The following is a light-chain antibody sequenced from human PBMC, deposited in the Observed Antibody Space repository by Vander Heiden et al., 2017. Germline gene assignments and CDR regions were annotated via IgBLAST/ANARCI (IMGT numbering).Light chain of an antibody. CDR3: REALPTVPT. V-gene: IGKV2-28*01. CDR1: MSLLHSNGYNY. J-gene: IGKJ3*01. Sequence: DIVMTQSPLSRPVTPGEPASISCRSSMSLLHSNGYNYLDSYLQKPVQSPQLLIYLGSNRASPVPDRFPRTGSGTDFTLKIRRVEAEDIRVYYSREALPTVPTFQPASKAD. CDR2: LGS.